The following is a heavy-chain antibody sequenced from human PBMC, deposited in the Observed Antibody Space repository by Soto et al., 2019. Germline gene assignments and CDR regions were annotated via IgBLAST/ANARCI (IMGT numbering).Heavy chain of an antibody. D-gene: IGHD2-8*01. J-gene: IGHJ4*02. Sequence: GGSLRLSCAASGFAFSSYWMSWVRQAPGKGLEWVANIKQDGSEKYYVDSVKGRFTISRDNAKNSLYLQMNSLRAEDTAVYYCAREDPDIVRMVYAIEETYYFDYWGQGTLVTVSS. CDR3: AREDPDIVRMVYAIEETYYFDY. V-gene: IGHV3-7*01. CDR1: GFAFSSYW. CDR2: IKQDGSEK.